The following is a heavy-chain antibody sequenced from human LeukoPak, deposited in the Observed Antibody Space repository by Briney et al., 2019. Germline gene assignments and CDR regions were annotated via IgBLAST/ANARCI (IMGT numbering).Heavy chain of an antibody. CDR3: ARDNVLLWFGELFPFDY. Sequence: GGSLRLSCAASGFTFSNAWMSWVRQAPGKGLEWVSSISSSSSYIYYADSVKGRFTISRDNAKNSLYLQMNSLRAEDTAVYYCARDNVLLWFGELFPFDYWGQGTLVTVSS. CDR2: ISSSSSYI. D-gene: IGHD3-10*01. CDR1: GFTFSNAW. J-gene: IGHJ4*02. V-gene: IGHV3-21*01.